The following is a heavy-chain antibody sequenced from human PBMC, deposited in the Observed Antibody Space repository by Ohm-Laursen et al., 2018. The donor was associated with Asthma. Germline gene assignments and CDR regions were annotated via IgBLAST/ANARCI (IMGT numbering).Heavy chain of an antibody. V-gene: IGHV4-34*01. CDR3: ARDDCTGGVCYGRPYYYYGMDV. CDR2: INHSGST. Sequence: SQTLSLTCAVYGGSFSGYYWSWIRQPPGKGLEWIGEINHSGSTNYNPSLKSRVTISVDPSKNQFSLKLSSVTAADTAVYYCARDDCTGGVCYGRPYYYYGMDVWGQGTTVTVSS. J-gene: IGHJ6*02. D-gene: IGHD2-8*02. CDR1: GGSFSGYY.